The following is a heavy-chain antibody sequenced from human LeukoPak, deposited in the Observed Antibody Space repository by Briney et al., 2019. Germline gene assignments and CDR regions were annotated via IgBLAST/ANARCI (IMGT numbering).Heavy chain of an antibody. CDR1: GFTFRGYA. CDR3: ARDLDYAFDI. J-gene: IGHJ3*02. CDR2: IYSNGAT. Sequence: GGSLRLSCAASGFTFRGYAMNWVRQAPGKGLEWVSHIYSNGATYADSVKGRFTISRDNAKNSLYLQMHSLRDEDTAVYYCARDLDYAFDIWGQGTMVTVSS. D-gene: IGHD3-16*01. V-gene: IGHV3-48*02.